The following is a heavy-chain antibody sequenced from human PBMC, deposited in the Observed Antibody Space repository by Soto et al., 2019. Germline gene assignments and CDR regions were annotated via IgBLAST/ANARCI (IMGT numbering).Heavy chain of an antibody. CDR3: SGWTAGIEGANFDC. Sequence: QVQLVQSGAEVKKPGASVKVSCKASGYTFTSYGISWVRQAPGQGLEWMGWISAYNGNTNYAQKLQGRVTMTTDTSPSTAHMELRSLRSDDTAVYSGSGWTAGIEGANFDCWGQGTLVTVSS. J-gene: IGHJ4*02. V-gene: IGHV1-18*01. CDR2: ISAYNGNT. D-gene: IGHD1-26*01. CDR1: GYTFTSYG.